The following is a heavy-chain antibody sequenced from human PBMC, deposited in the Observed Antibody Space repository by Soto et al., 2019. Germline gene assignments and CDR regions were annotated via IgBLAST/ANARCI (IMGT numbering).Heavy chain of an antibody. CDR2: IYYSGST. D-gene: IGHD4-4*01. CDR1: GGSISSGDYY. Sequence: QVQLQESGPGLVKPSQTLSLTCTVSGGSISSGDYYWSWIRQPPGKGLEWIGYIYYSGSTYYNPSLMSRVTISVDTSKNQCSLKLSSVTAADTAVYYCARDRIRYSNTGGEYGMDVWGQGTTVTVSS. CDR3: ARDRIRYSNTGGEYGMDV. V-gene: IGHV4-30-4*01. J-gene: IGHJ6*02.